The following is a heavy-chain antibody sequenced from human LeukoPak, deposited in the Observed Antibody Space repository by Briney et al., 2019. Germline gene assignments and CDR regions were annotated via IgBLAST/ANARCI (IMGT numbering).Heavy chain of an antibody. CDR1: GGSFRGSY. D-gene: IGHD3-16*02. CDR3: ARGKELLGGYRRPRAFDI. J-gene: IGHJ3*02. CDR2: INHSGST. V-gene: IGHV4-34*01. Sequence: SETLSLTCTVYGGSFRGSYWCWIRHPPGKGLEWMGEINHSGSTNYNPSLKSRVTISVDTSKNQFSLKLSSVTAADTAVYYCARGKELLGGYRRPRAFDIWGQGTMVTVSS.